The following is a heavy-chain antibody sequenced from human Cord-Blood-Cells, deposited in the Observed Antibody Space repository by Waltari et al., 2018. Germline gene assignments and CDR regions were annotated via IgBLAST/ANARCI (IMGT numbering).Heavy chain of an antibody. D-gene: IGHD3-10*01. J-gene: IGHJ3*02. CDR1: GYTLTELS. Sequence: QVQLVQSGAEVKKPGASVKVSCKVSGYTLTELSMHWVRQAPGKGLEWMGGFDTEDGETIYAQKFQGRVTMTEDTSTDTAYMELSSLRSEDTAVYYCATDGITMVQGVIINAFDIWGQGTMVTVSS. V-gene: IGHV1-24*01. CDR3: ATDGITMVQGVIINAFDI. CDR2: FDTEDGET.